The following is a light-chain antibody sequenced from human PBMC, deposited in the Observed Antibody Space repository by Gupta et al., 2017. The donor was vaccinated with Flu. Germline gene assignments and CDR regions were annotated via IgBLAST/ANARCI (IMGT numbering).Light chain of an antibody. J-gene: IGKJ3*01. CDR3: QQYVTSPPGVT. CDR1: QSVVSNY. Sequence: EIVLTQSPGPLSLSPGETATLSCRASQSVVSNYLAWYQQKPGQAPRLLIYGAYHRAAGIPDRFSGSGSGTDFILTISRLEPEDFAVYYCQQYVTSPPGVTFGPGTRVDVK. CDR2: GAY. V-gene: IGKV3-20*01.